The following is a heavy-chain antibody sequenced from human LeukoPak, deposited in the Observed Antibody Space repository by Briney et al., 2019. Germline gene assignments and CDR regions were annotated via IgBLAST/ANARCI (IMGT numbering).Heavy chain of an antibody. Sequence: ASVKVSCKASGYTFTGYYMHWVRQAPGQGLEWMGIINPSGGSTNYAQKFQGRVTMTRDTSTSTVYMELSSLRSEDTAVYYCARETSTGCFDYWGQGTLVTVSS. J-gene: IGHJ4*02. V-gene: IGHV1-46*01. CDR3: ARETSTGCFDY. CDR1: GYTFTGYY. CDR2: INPSGGST. D-gene: IGHD4-17*01.